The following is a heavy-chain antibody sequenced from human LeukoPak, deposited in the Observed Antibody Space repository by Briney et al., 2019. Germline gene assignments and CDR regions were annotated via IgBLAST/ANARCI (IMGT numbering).Heavy chain of an antibody. CDR1: GYTFTGYY. CDR3: AGVYSALQVTATRRNWFDP. Sequence: ASVKVSCKASGYTFTGYYMHWVRQAPGQGLEWMGWINPNSGGTNYAQKFQGRVTMTRDTSISTAYMELSRLRSDDTAVYYCAGVYSALQVTATRRNWFDPWGQGTLVTVSS. D-gene: IGHD2-21*02. CDR2: INPNSGGT. J-gene: IGHJ5*02. V-gene: IGHV1-2*02.